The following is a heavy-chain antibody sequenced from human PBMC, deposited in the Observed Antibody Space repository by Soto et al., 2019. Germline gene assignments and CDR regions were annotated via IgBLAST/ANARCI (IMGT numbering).Heavy chain of an antibody. Sequence: PSETLSLTCTFSGGSISSGGYYWSWIRPHPGKGLEWIGYIYYSGSTYYNPSLKSRVTISVDTSKNQFSLKLSSVTAADTAVYYCAREKTPMSPHYFYYGMDVWGQGTTVTV. V-gene: IGHV4-31*03. D-gene: IGHD3-9*01. J-gene: IGHJ6*02. CDR1: GGSISSGGYY. CDR3: AREKTPMSPHYFYYGMDV. CDR2: IYYSGST.